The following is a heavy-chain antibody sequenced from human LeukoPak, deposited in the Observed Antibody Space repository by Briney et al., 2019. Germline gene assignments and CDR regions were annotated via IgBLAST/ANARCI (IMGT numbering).Heavy chain of an antibody. CDR3: ARASEDYYYYYMDV. V-gene: IGHV4-59*01. Sequence: SETLSLTCTVSGGSISSYYWSWIRQPPGKGLEWIGYIYYSGSTIYNPSLKSRVTISVDTSKNRFSLKLSSVTAADTAVYYCARASEDYYYYYMDVWGKGTTVTISS. CDR2: IYYSGST. J-gene: IGHJ6*03. CDR1: GGSISSYY. D-gene: IGHD1-14*01.